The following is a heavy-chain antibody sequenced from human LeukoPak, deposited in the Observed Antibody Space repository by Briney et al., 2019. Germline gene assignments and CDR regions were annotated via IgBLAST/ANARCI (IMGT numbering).Heavy chain of an antibody. CDR2: IKQDGSEK. CDR1: GFTFSSYW. V-gene: IGHV3-7*01. CDR3: ARDRFGIAARPFDY. Sequence: GGSLRLSCAASGFTFSSYWMSWVRQAPGKGLEWVANIKQDGSEKYYVDTVKGRFTISRDNAKNSLYLQMNSLRAEDTAVYYCARDRFGIAARPFDYWGQETLVTVSS. J-gene: IGHJ4*02. D-gene: IGHD6-6*01.